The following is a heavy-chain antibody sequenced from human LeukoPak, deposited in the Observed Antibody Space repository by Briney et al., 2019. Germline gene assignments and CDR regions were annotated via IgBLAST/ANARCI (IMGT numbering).Heavy chain of an antibody. D-gene: IGHD6-6*01. CDR1: GFTFSSDA. CDR2: ISGSGGST. Sequence: GGSLRLSCAASGFTFSSDAMSWVRQAPGKGLEWVSAISGSGGSTYYADSVKGRFTISRDNSKNTLYLQMNSLRAEDTAVYYCAKVRIAARAFDYWGQGTLVTVSS. J-gene: IGHJ4*02. V-gene: IGHV3-23*01. CDR3: AKVRIAARAFDY.